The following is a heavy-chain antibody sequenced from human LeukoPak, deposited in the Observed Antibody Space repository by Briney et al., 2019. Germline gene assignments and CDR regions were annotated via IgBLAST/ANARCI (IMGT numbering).Heavy chain of an antibody. J-gene: IGHJ2*01. CDR3: VSTWGAHYWYFDL. Sequence: GGSLRLSCAASGFTFSSYSMNWVRQAPGKGLEWVSSITSSNNYIYYADSMKGRFTISRDNAKNSLYLQMNSLRAEDTAVYYCVSTWGAHYWYFDLWGRGALVTVSS. V-gene: IGHV3-21*01. CDR1: GFTFSSYS. D-gene: IGHD1-26*01. CDR2: ITSSNNYI.